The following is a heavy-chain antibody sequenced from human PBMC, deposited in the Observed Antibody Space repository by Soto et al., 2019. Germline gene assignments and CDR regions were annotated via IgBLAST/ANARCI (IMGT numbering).Heavy chain of an antibody. D-gene: IGHD1-1*01. J-gene: IGHJ4*02. CDR1: GGSISSYY. CDR3: ARVANWNTPFDH. Sequence: PSETLSLTCTVSGGSISSYYWSWIRQPPGKGLEWIGYIYYSGSTNYNPSLKSRVTISVDTSKNQFSLKLSSVTAADTAVYYCARVANWNTPFDHWGQGTLVTVSS. CDR2: IYYSGST. V-gene: IGHV4-59*01.